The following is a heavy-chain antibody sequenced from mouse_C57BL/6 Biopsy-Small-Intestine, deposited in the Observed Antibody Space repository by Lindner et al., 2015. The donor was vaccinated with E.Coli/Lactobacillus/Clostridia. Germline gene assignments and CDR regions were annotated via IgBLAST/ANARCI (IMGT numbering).Heavy chain of an antibody. CDR2: IYPGGGYT. V-gene: IGHV1-63*01. CDR1: GYTFANYW. CDR3: ARNKGAMDY. J-gene: IGHJ4*01. Sequence: VQLQESGAELVRPGTSVKMSCKASGYTFANYWIGWAKQRPGHGLEWIGDIYPGGGYTNYNEKFKGKATLTADKSSSTAYMQFSSLTSEDSAIYYCARNKGAMDYWGQGTSVTVSS.